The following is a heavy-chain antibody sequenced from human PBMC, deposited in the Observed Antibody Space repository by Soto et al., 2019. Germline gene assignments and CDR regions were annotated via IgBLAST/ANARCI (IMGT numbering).Heavy chain of an antibody. D-gene: IGHD2-21*01. CDR2: ISGSGVST. CDR3: AKGSRAECYSDSAY. J-gene: IGHJ4*02. Sequence: PGGSLRLSCAASGFTFSSYAMTWVRQAPGKGLEWVSGISGSGVSTYYADSVKGRFTISRDNSKNTLYLQMNSLRAEDTALYYCAKGSRAECYSDSAYWGQGTLVAVSS. CDR1: GFTFSSYA. V-gene: IGHV3-23*01.